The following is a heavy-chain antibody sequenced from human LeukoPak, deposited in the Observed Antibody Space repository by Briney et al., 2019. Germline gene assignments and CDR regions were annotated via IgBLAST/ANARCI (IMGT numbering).Heavy chain of an antibody. D-gene: IGHD2-2*01. Sequence: GGSLRLSCAASGFTFSSYAMSWVRQPPGKGLEWVSAINGSGSSTYNPDPEKGRFTLCRDHSKNTLYLQMNSLRAEDTAVYYCAKDGRYCSSTSCYLYYYYYFYMGVWGKGTTVTVSS. CDR1: GFTFSSYA. CDR2: INGSGSST. J-gene: IGHJ6*03. V-gene: IGHV3-23*01. CDR3: AKDGRYCSSTSCYLYYYYYFYMGV.